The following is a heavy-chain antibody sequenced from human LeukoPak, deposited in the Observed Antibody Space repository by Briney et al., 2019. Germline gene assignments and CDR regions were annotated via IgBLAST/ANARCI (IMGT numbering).Heavy chain of an antibody. J-gene: IGHJ4*02. Sequence: SVKVSCKASGGTFSSYAISWVRLAPGQGLEWMGRIIPIFGIANYAQKFQGRVTITADKSTSTAYMELSSLRSEDTAVYYCAFGTAYYDSSGYYHPFDYWGQGTLVTVSS. V-gene: IGHV1-69*04. CDR2: IIPIFGIA. CDR1: GGTFSSYA. CDR3: AFGTAYYDSSGYYHPFDY. D-gene: IGHD3-22*01.